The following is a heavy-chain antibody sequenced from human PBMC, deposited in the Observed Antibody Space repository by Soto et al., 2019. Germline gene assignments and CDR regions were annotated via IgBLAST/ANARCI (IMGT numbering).Heavy chain of an antibody. J-gene: IGHJ4*02. CDR2: IGGSGGSI. Sequence: PGGSLRLSCAASGFTFSTFSMNWVRQAPGKGLEWLSYIGGSGGSISYADSVKGRFTISRDNGKNTLCLQMSSLRDEDTAVYYCARDLAWAFDSWGQGALVTVSS. D-gene: IGHD1-26*01. CDR1: GFTFSTFS. V-gene: IGHV3-48*02. CDR3: ARDLAWAFDS.